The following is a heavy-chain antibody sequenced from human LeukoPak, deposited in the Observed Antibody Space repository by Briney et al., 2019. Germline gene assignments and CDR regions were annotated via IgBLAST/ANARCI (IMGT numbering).Heavy chain of an antibody. CDR1: GGSISSSSYY. J-gene: IGHJ3*02. V-gene: IGHV4-39*07. CDR3: ARDQAQTQRDYWDRAFDI. Sequence: SETLSLTCTVSGGSISSSSYYWGWIRQPPGKGLEWIGSIYYSGSTYYNPSLKSRVTISVDTSKNQFSLKLSSVTAADTAVYYCARDQAQTQRDYWDRAFDIWGQGTMVTVSS. CDR2: IYYSGST. D-gene: IGHD4/OR15-4a*01.